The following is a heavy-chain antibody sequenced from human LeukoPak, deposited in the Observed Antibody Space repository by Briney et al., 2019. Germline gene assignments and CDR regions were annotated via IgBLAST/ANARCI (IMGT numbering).Heavy chain of an antibody. CDR3: AGTKDTSAFWYFDL. D-gene: IGHD2-2*02. J-gene: IGHJ2*01. CDR1: GFTFSDYY. Sequence: GGSLRLSCTASGFTFSDYYMSWIRQAPGKGLEWVSYISSSSSYTNYADSVKGRFTISRDNAKNSLYLQMNSLRAEDTAVYYRAGTKDTSAFWYFDLWGRGTLVTVSS. CDR2: ISSSSSYT. V-gene: IGHV3-11*03.